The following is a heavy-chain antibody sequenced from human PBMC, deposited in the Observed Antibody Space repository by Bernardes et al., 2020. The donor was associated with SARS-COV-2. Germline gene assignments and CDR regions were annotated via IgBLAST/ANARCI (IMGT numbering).Heavy chain of an antibody. D-gene: IGHD3-22*01. CDR2: VSTDGRTT. CDR3: ARGASSGYRIDY. V-gene: IGHV3-74*01. Sequence: VGSLSLSCAASGFTFSSYWMHWVRQVPGKGLVWVSRVSTDGRTTNYADSVKGRFTISRDNAKNTLYLQMNSLRPEDTAVYYCARGASSGYRIDYWGQGTLVTVSS. J-gene: IGHJ4*02. CDR1: GFTFSSYW.